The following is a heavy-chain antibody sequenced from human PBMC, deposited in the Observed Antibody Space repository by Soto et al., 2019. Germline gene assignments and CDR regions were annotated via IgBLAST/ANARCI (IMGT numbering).Heavy chain of an antibody. CDR1: GGSIRSYY. J-gene: IGHJ6*04. CDR3: ARGEEKIYGTDV. CDR2: IYYSGSN. V-gene: IGHV4-59*01. Sequence: PSETLSLTCTVSGGSIRSYYWSWIRQPPGKGLEWIGYIYYSGSNNYNPSLKSRVTISVDTSKNQFSLKLSSVTAEDTAVYYCARGEEKIYGTDVRGKGTTVTVSS.